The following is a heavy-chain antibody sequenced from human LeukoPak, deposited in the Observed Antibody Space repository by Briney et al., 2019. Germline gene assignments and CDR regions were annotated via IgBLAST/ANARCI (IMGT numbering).Heavy chain of an antibody. CDR2: IYNSGTT. D-gene: IGHD6-13*01. Sequence: PSETLSLTCTVSGGSISSGGYYWTWIRQYPGKGLEWIGYIYNSGTTYYNPSLQSRVTISVDKSKNQFSLKLSSVTAADTAVYYCARDVWAAAGTGYYYYGMDVWGQGTTVTVSS. J-gene: IGHJ6*02. CDR3: ARDVWAAAGTGYYYYGMDV. CDR1: GGSISSGGYY. V-gene: IGHV4-31*03.